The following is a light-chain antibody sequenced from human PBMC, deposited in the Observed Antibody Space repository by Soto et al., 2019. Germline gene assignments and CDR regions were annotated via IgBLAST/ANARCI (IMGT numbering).Light chain of an antibody. J-gene: IGLJ2*01. Sequence: QSVLTQPPSASGSPGQSVTISCTGTNNDVGGYNYVSWYQQHPGKAPKLMIYEVNKRPSGVPDRFSGSKSGNTASLTVSGLQAEDEADYYCSSYAGNNKLVFGGGTKLTVL. CDR1: NNDVGGYNY. V-gene: IGLV2-8*01. CDR3: SSYAGNNKLV. CDR2: EVN.